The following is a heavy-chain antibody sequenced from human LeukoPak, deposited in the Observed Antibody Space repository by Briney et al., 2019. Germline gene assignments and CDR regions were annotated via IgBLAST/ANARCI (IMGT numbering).Heavy chain of an antibody. D-gene: IGHD6-19*01. CDR1: GFSFSSYW. J-gene: IGHJ2*01. CDR2: ISSSSSYI. Sequence: PGGSLRLSCAASGFSFSSYWMSWVRQAPGKGLEWVSSISSSSSYIYYADSVKGRFTISRDNAKNSLYLQMNSLRAEDTAVYYCARDYFTGYSSGWYYWYFDLWGRGTLVTVSS. CDR3: ARDYFTGYSSGWYYWYFDL. V-gene: IGHV3-21*01.